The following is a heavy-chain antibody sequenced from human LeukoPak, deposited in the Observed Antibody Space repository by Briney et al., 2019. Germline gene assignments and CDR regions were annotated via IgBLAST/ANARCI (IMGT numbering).Heavy chain of an antibody. J-gene: IGHJ5*02. CDR2: MNPNSGNT. CDR3: ARGARLWLGDSSGGFDP. Sequence: ASVKVSCKASGYTFTSYDINWVRQATGQGLEWMGWMNPNSGNTGYAQKFQGRVTMTRNTSISTAYMELSSLRSEDTAVYYCARGARLWLGDSSGGFDPWGQGTLVTVSS. D-gene: IGHD3-22*01. CDR1: GYTFTSYD. V-gene: IGHV1-8*01.